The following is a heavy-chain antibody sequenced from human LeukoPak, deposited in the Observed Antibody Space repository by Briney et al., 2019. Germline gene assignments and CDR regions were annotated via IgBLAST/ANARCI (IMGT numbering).Heavy chain of an antibody. CDR3: ARDPYCSSTSCYPVYYYGMDV. J-gene: IGHJ6*02. V-gene: IGHV3-21*01. D-gene: IGHD2-2*01. CDR2: ISSSSSYI. Sequence: GGSLTLSCAASGFTFSSYSMNWVRQAPGKGLKWVSSISSSSSYIYYADSVKGRFTISRDNAKNSLYLQMNSLRAEDTAVYYCARDPYCSSTSCYPVYYYGMDVWGQGTTVTVSS. CDR1: GFTFSSYS.